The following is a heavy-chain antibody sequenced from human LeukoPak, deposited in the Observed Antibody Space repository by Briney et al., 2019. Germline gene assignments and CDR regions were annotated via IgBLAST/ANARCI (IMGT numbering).Heavy chain of an antibody. CDR1: GGSINNYY. CDR3: ARGPTRYYFDY. Sequence: SETLSLTCTVSGGSINNYYWSWMRQCPGRGLQWIAYIFYSGITNYNPSLKSRVTISVDTSKNQFSLTLTSVTAADTALYYCARGPTRYYFDYWGQGTLVTVSS. D-gene: IGHD1-1*01. J-gene: IGHJ4*02. V-gene: IGHV4-59*01. CDR2: IFYSGIT.